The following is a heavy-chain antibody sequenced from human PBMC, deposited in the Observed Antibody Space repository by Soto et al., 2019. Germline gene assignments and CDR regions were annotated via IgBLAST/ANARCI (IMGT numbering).Heavy chain of an antibody. J-gene: IGHJ4*02. CDR1: GGSMTHHY. Sequence: ETLSLTCTVSGGSMTHHYWSWIRQPPGKGLECIGYIYYNGNTNYNPSLKSRVTISVDTSKNQFTLNLNSVTAADTAVYYCARHATRSYDYWGQGTLVTVSS. V-gene: IGHV4-59*08. CDR2: IYYNGNT. CDR3: ARHATRSYDY.